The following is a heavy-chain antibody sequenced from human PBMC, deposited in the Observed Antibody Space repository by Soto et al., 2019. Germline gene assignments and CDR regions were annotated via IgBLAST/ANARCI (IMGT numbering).Heavy chain of an antibody. CDR1: GFTFSSYA. CDR2: ISSNGGST. V-gene: IGHV3-64*01. J-gene: IGHJ6*03. D-gene: IGHD2-15*01. Sequence: EVQLVESGGSLVQPGGSLRLSCAASGFTFSSYAMHWVRQAPGKGLEYVSAISSNGGSTYYANSVKGRFTISRDNSKNTLYLQMGSLRAEDMAVYYCARGYCSGGSCYSGYYYYYMDVWGKGTTVTVSS. CDR3: ARGYCSGGSCYSGYYYYYMDV.